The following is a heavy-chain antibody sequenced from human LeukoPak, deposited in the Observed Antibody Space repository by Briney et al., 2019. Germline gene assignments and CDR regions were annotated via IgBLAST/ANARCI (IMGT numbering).Heavy chain of an antibody. CDR2: IYYSGST. CDR1: GGSINIGGYY. J-gene: IGHJ4*02. Sequence: TLSLTCTVSGGSINIGGYYWSWIRQHPGKGLEWIGYIYYSGSTYYNPSLKSRVTISIDTSENQFSLKLSSVTAADTAVYYCASYYYDSRFFDYWGQGTLVTVSS. CDR3: ASYYYDSRFFDY. D-gene: IGHD3-22*01. V-gene: IGHV4-31*03.